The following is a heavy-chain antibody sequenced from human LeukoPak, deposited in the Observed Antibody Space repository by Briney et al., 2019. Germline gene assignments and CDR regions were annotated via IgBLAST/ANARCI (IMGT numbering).Heavy chain of an antibody. CDR3: VRSRGIPAAIDF. J-gene: IGHJ4*02. CDR1: GYSFTSHR. Sequence: GESLKISCKDSGYSFTSHRIGWVRQMPGKGLEWMGIIYPGDSDTRYSPSLQGQVTISADKSIRTAYLQWTRLKASDSAMYYCVRSRGIPAAIDFWGQGTLVTVSS. D-gene: IGHD2-2*02. V-gene: IGHV5-51*01. CDR2: IYPGDSDT.